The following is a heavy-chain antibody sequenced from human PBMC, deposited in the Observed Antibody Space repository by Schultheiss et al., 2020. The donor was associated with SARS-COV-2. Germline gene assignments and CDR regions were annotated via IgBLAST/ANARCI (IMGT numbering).Heavy chain of an antibody. J-gene: IGHJ3*02. D-gene: IGHD2-21*02. CDR3: AQPKAYCGGDCYSHDAFDI. V-gene: IGHV4-34*01. CDR1: GGSFSDYC. CDR2: IYYSGST. Sequence: SQTLSLTCAVYGGSFSDYCWTWIRQPPGKGLEWIGSIYYSGSTYYNPSLKSRVTISVDTSKNQFSLKLSSVTAADTAVYYCAQPKAYCGGDCYSHDAFDIWGQGTMVTVSS.